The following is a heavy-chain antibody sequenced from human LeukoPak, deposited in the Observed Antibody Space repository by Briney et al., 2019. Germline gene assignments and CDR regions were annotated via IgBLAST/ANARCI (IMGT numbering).Heavy chain of an antibody. CDR3: ARGLGGDGFGY. V-gene: IGHV3-48*02. D-gene: IGHD3-10*01. J-gene: IGHJ4*02. Sequence: GWSLRLSCAASGFTFSSYSMNWVRQAAGKGVAWVSYISSSSSTIYYADSVKGRFTISRDKAKHSLYLQVNSLRDEDTAVYYCARGLGGDGFGYWGQGTLVTVSS. CDR1: GFTFSSYS. CDR2: ISSSSSTI.